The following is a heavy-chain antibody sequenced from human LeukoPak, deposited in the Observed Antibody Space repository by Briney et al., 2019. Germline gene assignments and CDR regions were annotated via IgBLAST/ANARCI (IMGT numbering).Heavy chain of an antibody. V-gene: IGHV4-39*01. CDR1: GGSISSSSYY. CDR2: IYYSGST. D-gene: IGHD3-22*01. CDR3: ASVYYYDSSGYYWFMDAFDI. J-gene: IGHJ3*02. Sequence: SETLSLTCTVSGGSISSSSYYWGWIRQPPGKGLEWIGSIYYSGSTYYNPSLKSRVTISVDTSKNQFSLELSSVTAADTAVYYCASVYYYDSSGYYWFMDAFDIWGQGTMVTVSS.